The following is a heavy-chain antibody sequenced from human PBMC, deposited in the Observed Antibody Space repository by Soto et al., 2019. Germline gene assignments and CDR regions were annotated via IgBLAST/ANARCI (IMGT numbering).Heavy chain of an antibody. CDR2: IYYSGST. Sequence: SETLSLTCAFSGCSVSSSSYYLGWIRQPPGKGLEWIGCIYYSGSTYYNPSLKSRVTMSLDTAKNQFSLQVRSATAADAAVYYCARDLKEYCSDGKCNWFDPWGQGTLVTVSS. CDR1: GCSVSSSSYY. CDR3: ARDLKEYCSDGKCNWFDP. J-gene: IGHJ5*02. D-gene: IGHD2-15*01. V-gene: IGHV4-39*07.